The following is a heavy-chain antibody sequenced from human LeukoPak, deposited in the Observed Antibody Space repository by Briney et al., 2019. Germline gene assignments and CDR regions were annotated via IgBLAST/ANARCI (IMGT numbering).Heavy chain of an antibody. CDR3: ARDQKVGATPYFGMDV. Sequence: ASVKVSCKASGGTFSSYAINWVRQAPGQGLEWMGRIIPMLGTVNYAQKFQGRVTIIADKLTSTAYMELSSLRSEDTAVYYCARDQKVGATPYFGMDVWGQGTLVTVSS. V-gene: IGHV1-69*04. J-gene: IGHJ6*02. CDR2: IIPMLGTV. CDR1: GGTFSSYA. D-gene: IGHD1-26*01.